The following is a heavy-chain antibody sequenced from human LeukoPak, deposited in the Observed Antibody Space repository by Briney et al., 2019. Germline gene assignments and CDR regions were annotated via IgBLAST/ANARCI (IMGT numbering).Heavy chain of an antibody. CDR1: GFTVSSNY. CDR2: IYSGGTT. J-gene: IGHJ6*02. D-gene: IGHD5-18*01. V-gene: IGHV3-53*01. CDR3: ARGRSYGYMDV. Sequence: TGGSLRLSCAASGFTVSSNYMSWVRQAPGKGLEWVSVIYSGGTTYYADSVKGRFTISRDNSRNTLYLQMNSLRAEDTAVYYCARGRSYGYMDVWGQGTTVTVSS.